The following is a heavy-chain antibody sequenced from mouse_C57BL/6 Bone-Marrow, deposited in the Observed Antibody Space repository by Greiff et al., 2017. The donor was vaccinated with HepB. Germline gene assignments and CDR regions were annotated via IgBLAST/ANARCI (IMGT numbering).Heavy chain of an antibody. CDR1: GYTFTDYY. D-gene: IGHD2-1*01. V-gene: IGHV1-19*01. CDR3: ATLYYLPDY. J-gene: IGHJ2*01. CDR2: INPYNGGT. Sequence: VQLQQSGPVLVKPGASVKMSCKASGYTFTDYYMNWVKQSHGKSLEWIGVINPYNGGTSYNQKFKGKATLTVDKSSSTAYMELNSLTSEDSAVYFCATLYYLPDYWGQGTTLTVSS.